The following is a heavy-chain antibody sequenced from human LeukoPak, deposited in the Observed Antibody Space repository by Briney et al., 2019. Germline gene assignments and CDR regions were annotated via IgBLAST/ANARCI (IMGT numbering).Heavy chain of an antibody. D-gene: IGHD6-6*01. J-gene: IGHJ4*02. CDR1: GGSISSSSYY. V-gene: IGHV4-39*01. CDR3: ARGRSTAARPGQYYFDY. CDR2: IYYSGST. Sequence: SETLSLTCTVSGGSISSSSYYWGWIRQPPGKGLEWIGSIYYSGSTYYNPSLKSRVTISVDTSKNQFSLKLSSVTAADTAVYYCARGRSTAARPGQYYFDYWGQGTLVTVSS.